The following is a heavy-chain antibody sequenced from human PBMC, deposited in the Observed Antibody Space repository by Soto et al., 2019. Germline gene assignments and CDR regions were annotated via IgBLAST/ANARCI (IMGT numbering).Heavy chain of an antibody. V-gene: IGHV3-30*18. CDR2: ISYDGSNK. CDR1: GFTFSSYG. Sequence: GGSLRLSCAASGFTFSSYGMHWVRQAPGKGLEWVAVISYDGSNKYYADSVKGRFTISRDNSKNTLYLQMNSLRAEDTAVYYCAKELDTAMVPQYYFDYWGQGTLVTVSS. J-gene: IGHJ4*02. D-gene: IGHD5-18*01. CDR3: AKELDTAMVPQYYFDY.